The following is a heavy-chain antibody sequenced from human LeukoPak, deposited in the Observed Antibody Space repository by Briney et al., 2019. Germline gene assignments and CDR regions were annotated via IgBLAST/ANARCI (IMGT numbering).Heavy chain of an antibody. J-gene: IGHJ4*02. V-gene: IGHV3-48*03. CDR2: ISNIGSTL. CDR1: GFTFSSYE. CDR3: ARASQRLFDS. Sequence: PGGSLRLSCAASGFTFSSYEMNWVRQAPGKGLEWVSCISNIGSTLYYADSVKGRFTISRDNAKNSLYLQMSSLGAEDTAVYYCARASQRLFDSWGQGTLVTVSS.